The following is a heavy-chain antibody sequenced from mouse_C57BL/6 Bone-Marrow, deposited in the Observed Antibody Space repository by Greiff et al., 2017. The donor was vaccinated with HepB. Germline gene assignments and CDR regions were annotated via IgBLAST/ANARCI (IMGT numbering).Heavy chain of an antibody. V-gene: IGHV1-26*01. Sequence: EVQLQQSGPELVKPGASVKISCKASGYTFTDYYMNWVKQSHGKSLEWIGDINPNNGVTSYNQKFKGKATLTVDKSSSTAYMELRSLTSEDSAVYYCARDDYYGSSYGFAYWGQGTLVTVSA. CDR3: ARDDYYGSSYGFAY. CDR1: GYTFTDYY. CDR2: INPNNGVT. D-gene: IGHD1-1*01. J-gene: IGHJ3*01.